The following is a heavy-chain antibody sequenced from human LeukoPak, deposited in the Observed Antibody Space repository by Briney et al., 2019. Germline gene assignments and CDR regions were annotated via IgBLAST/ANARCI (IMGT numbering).Heavy chain of an antibody. CDR3: ARSDYYDSSGYYYGIDY. J-gene: IGHJ4*02. CDR2: IYPGDSDT. Sequence: GESLKVPCKGSGYSFTSYWIGWVRQMPGKGLEWMGIIYPGDSDTRYSPSFQGQVTISADKSISTAYLQWSSLKASDTAMYYCARSDYYDSSGYYYGIDYWGQGTLVTVSS. D-gene: IGHD3-22*01. CDR1: GYSFTSYW. V-gene: IGHV5-51*01.